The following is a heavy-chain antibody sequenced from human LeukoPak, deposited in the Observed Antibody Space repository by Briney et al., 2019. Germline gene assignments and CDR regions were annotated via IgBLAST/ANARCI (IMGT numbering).Heavy chain of an antibody. J-gene: IGHJ4*02. Sequence: ASVKVSCKASGYTFTGYYMHWVRQAPGQGLEWMGWINPNSGGTNYAQKFQGRVTMTRDTSISTAYMELSRLRSDDTAVYYCARDSRVYYDFWSGYLMIDYWGQGTLVTVSS. CDR3: ARDSRVYYDFWSGYLMIDY. D-gene: IGHD3-3*01. CDR2: INPNSGGT. CDR1: GYTFTGYY. V-gene: IGHV1-2*02.